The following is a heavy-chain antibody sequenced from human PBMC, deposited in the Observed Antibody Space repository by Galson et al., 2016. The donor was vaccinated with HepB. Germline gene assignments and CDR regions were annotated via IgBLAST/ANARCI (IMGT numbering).Heavy chain of an antibody. Sequence: SVKVSCKASGYTFRNYAMHWVRQAPGQRLEWMAWINAGNGKTKSSERFQGRVTITRDTSASTAYMELISLRSEDTAVYYCARAMRYYDSSGYPSVGMDAWGKGTTVTVPS. CDR3: ARAMRYYDSSGYPSVGMDA. CDR2: INAGNGKT. D-gene: IGHD3-22*01. J-gene: IGHJ6*04. CDR1: GYTFRNYA. V-gene: IGHV1-3*01.